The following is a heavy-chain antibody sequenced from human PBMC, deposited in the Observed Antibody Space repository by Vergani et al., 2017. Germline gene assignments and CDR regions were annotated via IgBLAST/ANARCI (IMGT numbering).Heavy chain of an antibody. D-gene: IGHD3-10*01. J-gene: IGHJ4*02. Sequence: EVQLVESGGGLVEPGGSLRVSCAASGFTFRRYSMHWVRQAPGKGLEWVSSITSSKSYIYYADSVKGRFTISRDNAKNSLYLQMNSLRAEDTAVYYCARDWGDYSSVTAFDYWGQGTLVTVSS. CDR3: ARDWGDYSSVTAFDY. CDR1: GFTFRRYS. V-gene: IGHV3-21*01. CDR2: ITSSKSYI.